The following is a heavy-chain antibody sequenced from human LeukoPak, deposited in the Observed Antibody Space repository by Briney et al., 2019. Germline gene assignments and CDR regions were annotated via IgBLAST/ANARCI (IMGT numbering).Heavy chain of an antibody. V-gene: IGHV4-59*01. J-gene: IGHJ3*02. CDR2: IYYSGST. D-gene: IGHD1-14*01. CDR3: ARADRKEDAFDI. Sequence: SETLSLTCTVSGGSISSYYWSWIRQPPGKGLEWIGYIYYSGSTNHNPSLKSRVTISVDTSKNQFSLKLSSVTAADTAVYYCARADRKEDAFDIWGQGTMVTVSS. CDR1: GGSISSYY.